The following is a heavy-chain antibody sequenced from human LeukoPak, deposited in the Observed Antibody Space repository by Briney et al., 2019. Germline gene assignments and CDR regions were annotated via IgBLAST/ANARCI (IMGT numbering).Heavy chain of an antibody. V-gene: IGHV4-34*01. CDR3: ARGPLRRFDP. CDR2: INHSGST. J-gene: IGHJ5*02. CDR1: GGSISNYY. Sequence: SETLSLTCTVSGGSISNYYWSWIRQPPGKGLEWIGEINHSGSTNYNPSLKSRVTISVDTSKNQFSLKLSSVTAADTAVYYCARGPLRRFDPWGQGTLVTVSS.